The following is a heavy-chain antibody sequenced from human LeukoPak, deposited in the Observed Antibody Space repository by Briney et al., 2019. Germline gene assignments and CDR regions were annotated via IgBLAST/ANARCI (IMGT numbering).Heavy chain of an antibody. D-gene: IGHD6-13*01. Sequence: GESLKISWKGSGYSFTSYWIAWGRQMPGKGLEWMGIIYPGDSDTRYSPSFQGQVAISADKSISTAYLQWSSLKASDTDMYYCARSIAAAAPGVDYWGQGTPVTVSS. J-gene: IGHJ4*02. CDR3: ARSIAAAAPGVDY. V-gene: IGHV5-51*01. CDR1: GYSFTSYW. CDR2: IYPGDSDT.